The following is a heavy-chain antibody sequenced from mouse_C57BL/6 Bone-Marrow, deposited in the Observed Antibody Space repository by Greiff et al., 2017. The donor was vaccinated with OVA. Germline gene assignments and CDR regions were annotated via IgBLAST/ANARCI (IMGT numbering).Heavy chain of an antibody. Sequence: QVQLQQPGAELVKPGASVKMSCKASGYTFTSYWITWVKQRPGQGLEWIGDIYPGSGSTNYNEKFKSKATLTVDTSSSTAYMQLSSLTSEDSAVYYCARRPTVVATRKYYYAMDYWGQGTSVTVSS. CDR2: IYPGSGST. D-gene: IGHD1-1*01. CDR1: GYTFTSYW. CDR3: ARRPTVVATRKYYYAMDY. V-gene: IGHV1-55*01. J-gene: IGHJ4*01.